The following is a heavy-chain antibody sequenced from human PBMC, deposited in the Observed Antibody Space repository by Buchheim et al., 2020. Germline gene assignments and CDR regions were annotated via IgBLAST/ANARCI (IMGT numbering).Heavy chain of an antibody. Sequence: QVQLVESGGGVVQPGRSLRLSCAASGFTFSSYGMHWVRQAPGKGLEWVAVISYDGSNKYYADSVKGRFTISRDNSNNTLYLQMNSLRAEDTAVYYCAKAYSSSWYYYYGMDVWGQGTT. V-gene: IGHV3-30*18. CDR2: ISYDGSNK. CDR1: GFTFSSYG. J-gene: IGHJ6*02. CDR3: AKAYSSSWYYYYGMDV. D-gene: IGHD6-13*01.